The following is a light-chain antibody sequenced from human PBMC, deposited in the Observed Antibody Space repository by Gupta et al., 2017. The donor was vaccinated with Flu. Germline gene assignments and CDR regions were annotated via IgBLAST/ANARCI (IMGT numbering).Light chain of an antibody. Sequence: QSVLTQPPSVSAAPGQKVTFSCSGSNSNIGINYVSWYQQLPGTAPKLVIYNNDQRPSGIPDRFSGSKSGTSATLGITGLQTGDEAVYYCGTWDNSLSEVVFGGGTKLAVL. J-gene: IGLJ2*01. CDR3: GTWDNSLSEVV. CDR1: NSNIGINY. CDR2: NND. V-gene: IGLV1-51*01.